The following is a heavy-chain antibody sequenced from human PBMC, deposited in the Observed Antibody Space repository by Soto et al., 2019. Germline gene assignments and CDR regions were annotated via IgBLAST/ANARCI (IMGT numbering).Heavy chain of an antibody. J-gene: IGHJ6*02. Sequence: PGGSLRLSCAASGFTFSSYAMSWVRQAPGKGLEWVSAISGSGGSTYYADSVKGRFTISRDNSKNTLYLQMNSLRAEDTAVYYCAKFLETRYYDFWSGYPTAGMDVWGQGTTVTVSS. V-gene: IGHV3-23*01. D-gene: IGHD3-3*01. CDR3: AKFLETRYYDFWSGYPTAGMDV. CDR1: GFTFSSYA. CDR2: ISGSGGST.